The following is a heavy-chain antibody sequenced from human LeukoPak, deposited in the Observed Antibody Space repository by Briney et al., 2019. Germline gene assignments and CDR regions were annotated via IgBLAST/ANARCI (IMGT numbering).Heavy chain of an antibody. CDR3: AKRTPYSGSSQSFDC. V-gene: IGHV3-23*01. Sequence: GRSLRLSCAASGFIFSSYWMSWVRQAPGKGLEWVSAITGSGDTTYYADSVKGRFTISRDNSKNTLYLQMNSLSAEDTAVYYCAKRTPYSGSSQSFDCWGQGTLVTVSS. D-gene: IGHD1-26*01. CDR1: GFIFSSYW. CDR2: ITGSGDTT. J-gene: IGHJ4*02.